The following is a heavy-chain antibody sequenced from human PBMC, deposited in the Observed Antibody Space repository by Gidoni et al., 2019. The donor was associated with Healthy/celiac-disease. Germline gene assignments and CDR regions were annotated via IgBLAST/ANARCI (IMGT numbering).Heavy chain of an antibody. Sequence: QVQLQESGPGLVKPSQTRSLSCTVSGGSISSGGYYWSWIRQHPGKGLEGIGYIYYIGSTYYNPSLKSRVTISVDTSKNQFSLKLSSVTAADTAVYYCARDGGYEDKGYFDYWGQGTLVTVSS. CDR1: GGSISSGGYY. J-gene: IGHJ4*02. V-gene: IGHV4-31*03. D-gene: IGHD5-12*01. CDR3: ARDGGYEDKGYFDY. CDR2: IYYIGST.